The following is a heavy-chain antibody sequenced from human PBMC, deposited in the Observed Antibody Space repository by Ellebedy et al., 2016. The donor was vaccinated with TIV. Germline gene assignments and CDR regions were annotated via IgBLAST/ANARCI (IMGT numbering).Heavy chain of an antibody. CDR3: TRNDHCSGGRCYSGY. Sequence: GGSLRLXXAASGFTFSSAWMSWVRQAPGKGLEWVGRIKSKTDGGTIDYAAPVKGRFTISRDDSKNTLYLQMNSLKTEDTAVYYCTRNDHCSGGRCYSGYWGQGALVTVSS. CDR1: GFTFSSAW. V-gene: IGHV3-15*01. J-gene: IGHJ4*02. D-gene: IGHD2-15*01. CDR2: IKSKTDGGTI.